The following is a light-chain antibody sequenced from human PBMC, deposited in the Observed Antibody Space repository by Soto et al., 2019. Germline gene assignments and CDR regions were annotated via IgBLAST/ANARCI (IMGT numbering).Light chain of an antibody. J-gene: IGLJ3*02. CDR1: SGHSSYA. CDR2: LSTDGSH. V-gene: IGLV4-69*01. CDR3: QTWGTGIQV. Sequence: QLVLTQSPSASASLGASVKFTCTLSSGHSSYAIAWLQQQPEKGPRYLMKLSTDGSHIKGDGIPDRFSGSSSGAERYLTISSLQSEDEADYYCQTWGTGIQVFGGGTKVTVL.